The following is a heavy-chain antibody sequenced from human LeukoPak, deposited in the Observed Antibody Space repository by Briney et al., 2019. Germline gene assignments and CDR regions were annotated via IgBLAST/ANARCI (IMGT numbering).Heavy chain of an antibody. Sequence: ASVKVSCKASGYTFTSYYMHWVRQAPGQGLEWMGWINPNSGGTNYAQKFQGRVTMTRDTSISTAYMELSRLRSDDTAVYYCARGEVVPAAFSDYWGQGTLVTVSS. CDR1: GYTFTSYY. CDR2: INPNSGGT. CDR3: ARGEVVPAAFSDY. D-gene: IGHD2-2*01. J-gene: IGHJ4*02. V-gene: IGHV1-2*02.